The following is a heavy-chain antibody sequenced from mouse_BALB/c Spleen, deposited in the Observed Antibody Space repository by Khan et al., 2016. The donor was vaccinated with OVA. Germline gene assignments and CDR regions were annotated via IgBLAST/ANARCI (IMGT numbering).Heavy chain of an antibody. D-gene: IGHD3-3*01. CDR2: IWAGGST. Sequence: QVQLKDSGPGLVAPSQSLSITCTVYGYSLTRYGVHWVRQPPGKGLEWLGLIWAGGSTNYNWALMSRLSISIDNSKSLVFLIMNSLQTYDTALYYCARSKYLARYWGQGTTLTVSS. J-gene: IGHJ2*01. V-gene: IGHV2-9*02. CDR3: ARSKYLARY. CDR1: GYSLTRYG.